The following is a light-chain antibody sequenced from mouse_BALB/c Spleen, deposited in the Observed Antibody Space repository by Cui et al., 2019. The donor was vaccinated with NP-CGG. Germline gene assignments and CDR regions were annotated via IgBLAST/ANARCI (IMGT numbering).Light chain of an antibody. CDR2: GTN. CDR3: ALWYSNHWV. J-gene: IGLJ1*01. V-gene: IGLV1*01. Sequence: QAVVPQESALTTSPGETVTLTCRSSTGAVTTSNYANWVQEKPDHLFTGLIGGTNNRSPGVPARFSGSLIGDKAALIITGAQTEDEAIYFCALWYSNHWVFGGGTKLTV. CDR1: TGAVTTSNY.